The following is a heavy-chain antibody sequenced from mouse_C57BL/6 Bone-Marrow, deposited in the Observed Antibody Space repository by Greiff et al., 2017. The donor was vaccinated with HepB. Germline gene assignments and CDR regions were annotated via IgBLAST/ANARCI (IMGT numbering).Heavy chain of an antibody. CDR1: GYTFTSYW. V-gene: IGHV1-55*01. Sequence: QVQLQQPGAELVKPGASVKMSCKASGYTFTSYWITWVKQRPGQGLEWIGDIYPGSGSTNYNEKFKSKATLTVDTSSSTAYMQLSSLTSEDSAVYYCERRGAYGSSYWYFDVWGTGTTVTVSS. J-gene: IGHJ1*03. D-gene: IGHD1-1*01. CDR3: ERRGAYGSSYWYFDV. CDR2: IYPGSGST.